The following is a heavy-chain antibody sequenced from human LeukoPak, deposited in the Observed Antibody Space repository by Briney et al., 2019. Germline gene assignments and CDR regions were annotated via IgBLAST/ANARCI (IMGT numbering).Heavy chain of an antibody. J-gene: IGHJ6*02. D-gene: IGHD6-6*01. V-gene: IGHV3-74*01. CDR2: TNTAGTNT. CDR1: GFTFSSYW. Sequence: PGGSLRLSCTASGFTFSSYWIHWVRQPPGKGLVWVSRTNTAGTNTRYADSVKGRFTISRDNAKNTLYLQTNSLRAEDTAVYYCARELAPTSSSSSLNYNYYGMDVWGQGTTVIVSS. CDR3: ARELAPTSSSSSLNYNYYGMDV.